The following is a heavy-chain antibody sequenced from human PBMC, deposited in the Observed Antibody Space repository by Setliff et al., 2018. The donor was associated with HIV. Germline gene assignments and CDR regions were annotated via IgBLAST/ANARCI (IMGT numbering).Heavy chain of an antibody. CDR3: ARLIHTGLLYFDY. J-gene: IGHJ4*02. V-gene: IGHV4-39*01. D-gene: IGHD2-8*02. Sequence: PSETLSLTCTVSGGSISPSSDYWGWICQPPGKGLEWIGSVYFTGSTYYNPSLKSRVTISVDTSKNQFSLKLSSVTAADTAVYYCARLIHTGLLYFDYWGLGKLVTVSS. CDR1: GGSISPSSDY. CDR2: VYFTGST.